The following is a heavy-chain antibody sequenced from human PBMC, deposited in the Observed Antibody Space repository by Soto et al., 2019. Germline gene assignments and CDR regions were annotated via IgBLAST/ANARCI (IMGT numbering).Heavy chain of an antibody. CDR1: GGSISSSSYY. Sequence: SETLSLTCAVSGGSISSSSYYWGWIRQPPGKGLEWIGSIYYSGSTYYNPSLKSRVTISVDTSKNQFSLKLSSVTAADTAVYYCARHPAYYDFWSGYYYFDYWVQGTLVTVSS. V-gene: IGHV4-39*01. CDR2: IYYSGST. CDR3: ARHPAYYDFWSGYYYFDY. J-gene: IGHJ4*02. D-gene: IGHD3-3*01.